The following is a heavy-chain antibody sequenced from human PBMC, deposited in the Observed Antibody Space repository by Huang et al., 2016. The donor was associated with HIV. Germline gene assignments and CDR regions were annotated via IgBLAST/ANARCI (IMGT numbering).Heavy chain of an antibody. D-gene: IGHD5-12*01. Sequence: QVQLVESGGGVVQPGRSLRLSCAAFGFSFANYAMHWVRQAPGKRLEWVTFISNDGSSRYYADSVKGRFTISRDNFKNALYLQMNRLRGDDTAVYYCTREYTVAGAFDLWGQGTMVTVSS. CDR3: TREYTVAGAFDL. J-gene: IGHJ3*01. V-gene: IGHV3-30-3*01. CDR1: GFSFANYA. CDR2: ISNDGSSR.